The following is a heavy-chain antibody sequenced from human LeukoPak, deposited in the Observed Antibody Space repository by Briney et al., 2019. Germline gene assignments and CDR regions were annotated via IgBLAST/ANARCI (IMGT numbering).Heavy chain of an antibody. J-gene: IGHJ2*01. D-gene: IGHD2-8*01. V-gene: IGHV4-38-2*01. CDR3: VRLIVDWYFDL. CDR2: IYHSGST. CDR1: GYSISSGYY. Sequence: SETLSLTCAVSGYSISSGYYWGWIRQPPGKGLEWIGSIYHSGSTYYNPSLKSRVTISVDTSKNQFSLKLSSVTAADTAVYYCVRLIVDWYFDLWGRGTLVTVSS.